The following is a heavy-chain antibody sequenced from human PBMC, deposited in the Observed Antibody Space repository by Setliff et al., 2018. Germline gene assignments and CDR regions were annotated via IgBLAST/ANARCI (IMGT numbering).Heavy chain of an antibody. CDR1: GFTFNNYF. CDR2: ISNSGGEI. J-gene: IGHJ4*02. V-gene: IGHV3-23*01. CDR3: ANYEQRPRNLDY. D-gene: IGHD6-25*01. Sequence: PGGSLRLSCAASGFTFNNYFMIWVRQAPGKGLEWVSSISNSGGEIHYAGSVKGRFTISRDNPRSTLYLQMNSLRAEDTALYYCANYEQRPRNLDYWGQGTLVTVSS.